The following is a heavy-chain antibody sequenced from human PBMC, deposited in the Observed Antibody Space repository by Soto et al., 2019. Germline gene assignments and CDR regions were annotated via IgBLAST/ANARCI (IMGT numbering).Heavy chain of an antibody. CDR3: ARGQPTVTTWGGMDV. V-gene: IGHV3-53*01. Sequence: EVQLVESGGGLIQPGGSLRLSCAASGFTVSSNYMSWVRQAPGKGLEWVSVINSGGNTYYADSVKGRFTISRDNSRXTLYLQMNSLRAEDTAVYYCARGQPTVTTWGGMDVWGQGTTVTVFS. CDR1: GFTVSSNY. CDR2: INSGGNT. J-gene: IGHJ6*02. D-gene: IGHD4-17*01.